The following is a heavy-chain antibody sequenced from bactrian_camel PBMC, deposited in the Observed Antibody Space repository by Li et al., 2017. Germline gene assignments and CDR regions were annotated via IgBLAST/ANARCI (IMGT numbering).Heavy chain of an antibody. CDR1: GAMPSSLQC. V-gene: IGHV3S53*01. Sequence: HVQLVESGGGSVRPGGSLSLHCAASGAMPSSLQCMGWFRQAPGQEREAVAAIFTSDDSTDYADDVKGRFTISRDDSKDTVYLQMNSLKAEDTAMYYCAADGPRSTTRCAANITYTPRYVGQGTQVTVS. CDR2: IFTSDDST. D-gene: IGHD2*01. J-gene: IGHJ4*01.